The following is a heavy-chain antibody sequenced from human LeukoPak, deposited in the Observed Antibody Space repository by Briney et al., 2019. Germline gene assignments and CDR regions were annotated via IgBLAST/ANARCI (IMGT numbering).Heavy chain of an antibody. Sequence: GGSLRLSCTVSGFTVSSNSMSWVRQAPGKGLEWVANIKQDGSEKYYVDSVKGRFTISRDNAKNSLYLQMNSLRAEDTAVYYCAVFCSSTSCPFDYWGQGTLVTVSS. V-gene: IGHV3-7*01. D-gene: IGHD2-2*01. CDR2: IKQDGSEK. J-gene: IGHJ4*02. CDR1: GFTVSSNS. CDR3: AVFCSSTSCPFDY.